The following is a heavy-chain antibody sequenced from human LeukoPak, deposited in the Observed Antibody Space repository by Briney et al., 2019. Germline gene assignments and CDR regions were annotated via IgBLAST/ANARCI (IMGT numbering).Heavy chain of an antibody. CDR3: ARVITGLGPDY. J-gene: IGHJ4*02. CDR2: IHHSGST. Sequence: SETLSLTCAVSGGSINNSNWWSWVRQPPGKGLEWIGEIHHSGSTNYNPSLKSRLTISVDKSKNQFSLHLNSVTAADTAVYYCARVITGLGPDYWGQGTLVTVSS. V-gene: IGHV4-4*02. CDR1: GGSINNSNW. D-gene: IGHD3-16*01.